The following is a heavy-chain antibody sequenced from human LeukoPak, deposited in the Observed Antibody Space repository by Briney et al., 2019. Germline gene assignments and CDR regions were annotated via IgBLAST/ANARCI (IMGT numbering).Heavy chain of an antibody. Sequence: PGGSLRLSCAASGFTFSSYAMSWVRQAPGKGLGWVSAISGSGGSTYYADSVKGRFTISRDNSKNTLYLQMNSLRAEDTAVYYCAKDGTVTTSQDAFDIWGQGTMVTVSS. D-gene: IGHD4-17*01. CDR3: AKDGTVTTSQDAFDI. CDR2: ISGSGGST. J-gene: IGHJ3*02. CDR1: GFTFSSYA. V-gene: IGHV3-23*01.